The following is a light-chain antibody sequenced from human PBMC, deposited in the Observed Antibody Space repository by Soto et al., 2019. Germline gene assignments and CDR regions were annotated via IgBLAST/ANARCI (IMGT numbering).Light chain of an antibody. Sequence: AIPMTQSPSSLSASVGDRVTITCRASQGIRNDLGWYQQKPGKAPKLLIYAASSLQSGVPSRFSGSGSGTDFTLTISSLQPADFATYYCLQDYNYPWTFGQGTKVEIK. J-gene: IGKJ1*01. V-gene: IGKV1-6*01. CDR2: AAS. CDR1: QGIRND. CDR3: LQDYNYPWT.